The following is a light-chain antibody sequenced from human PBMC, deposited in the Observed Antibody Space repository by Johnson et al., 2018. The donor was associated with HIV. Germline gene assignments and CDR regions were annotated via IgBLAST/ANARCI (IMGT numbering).Light chain of an antibody. J-gene: IGLJ1*01. CDR3: GTWDSSLSAGV. V-gene: IGLV1-51*02. CDR1: SSNIGNNY. CDR2: EHN. Sequence: QSVLTQPPSVSAAPGQKVTISCSGSSSNIGNNYVSWYQQLPGTAPKLIIYEHNNRPSGIPDRCSGSKSGTSATLGITGLQTGDEADYHCGTWDSSLSAGVFGTGTKVTVL.